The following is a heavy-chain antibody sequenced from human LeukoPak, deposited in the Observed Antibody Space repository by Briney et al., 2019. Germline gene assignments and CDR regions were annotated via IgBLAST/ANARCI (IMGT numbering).Heavy chain of an antibody. Sequence: ASVKVSCKTFGYSFKTYGIDWLRQAPGQGLEWMGWISPYNGNTQYAEQFQGRFALTTDTSTSTVYMELRSLGSDDTAIYYCAIIDLSSGFDYWGQGTPVTVSS. J-gene: IGHJ4*02. CDR1: GYSFKTYG. V-gene: IGHV1-18*01. CDR3: AIIDLSSGFDY. D-gene: IGHD1-26*01. CDR2: ISPYNGNT.